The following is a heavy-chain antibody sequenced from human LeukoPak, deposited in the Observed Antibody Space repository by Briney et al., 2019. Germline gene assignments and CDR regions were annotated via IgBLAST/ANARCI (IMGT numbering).Heavy chain of an antibody. CDR1: GFTFSTYW. Sequence: GGSLRLSCAASGFTFSTYWMHWARQVPGKGLVWVSRINLDGSGTSYADSVKGRFTISRDNAKNTLYLQMDTLRAEDTAVYYCVRDMTTGWFTDYWGEGTLVTVSS. CDR3: VRDMTTGWFTDY. J-gene: IGHJ4*02. CDR2: INLDGSGT. V-gene: IGHV3-74*01. D-gene: IGHD2-15*01.